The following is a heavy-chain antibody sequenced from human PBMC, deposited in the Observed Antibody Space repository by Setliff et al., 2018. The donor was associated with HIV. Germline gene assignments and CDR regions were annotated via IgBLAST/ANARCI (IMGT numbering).Heavy chain of an antibody. D-gene: IGHD2-2*01. Sequence: SETLSLTCTVSGASISSHYWSWIRQSPGKGLEWIGSIYYSETTNNNPSLKSRFTISVDTSKNQPSLKLRSVTAADTAVYYCARDPGGLYCRSTSCQGGCFDPWGQGALVTVSS. CDR3: ARDPGGLYCRSTSCQGGCFDP. CDR1: GASISSHY. J-gene: IGHJ5*02. V-gene: IGHV4-59*11. CDR2: IYYSETT.